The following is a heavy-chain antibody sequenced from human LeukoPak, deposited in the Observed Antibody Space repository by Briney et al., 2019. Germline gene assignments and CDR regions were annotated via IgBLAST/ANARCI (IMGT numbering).Heavy chain of an antibody. Sequence: SETLSLTCTVSGGSVSTGSYYWSWIRLPPGKGLEWIGYIYFSGSTNYNPSLKSRVTISVDTSKNQFPLKLYSVTAADTAVYFCARVYASGTYPIDYWGQGTRVTVSS. CDR3: ARVYASGTYPIDY. J-gene: IGHJ4*02. CDR2: IYFSGST. D-gene: IGHD3-10*01. V-gene: IGHV4-61*01. CDR1: GGSVSTGSYY.